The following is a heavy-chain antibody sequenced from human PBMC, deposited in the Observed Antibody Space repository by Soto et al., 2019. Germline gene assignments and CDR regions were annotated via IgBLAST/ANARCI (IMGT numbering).Heavy chain of an antibody. J-gene: IGHJ4*02. D-gene: IGHD4-17*01. CDR1: GFTFSNYG. CDR2: IWYDGSNK. CDR3: AREDYGDSHDY. Sequence: QVQLVESGGGVVQPGRSLRLSSAASGFTFSNYGMHWVRQAPGKGLEWVAVIWYDGSNKYYADSVKGRFTISRDNSKNTLYLQMNSLRAEDTAVYYCAREDYGDSHDYWGQGTLVTVSS. V-gene: IGHV3-33*01.